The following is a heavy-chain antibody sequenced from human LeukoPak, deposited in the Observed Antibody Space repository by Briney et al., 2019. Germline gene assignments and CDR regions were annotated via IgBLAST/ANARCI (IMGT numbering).Heavy chain of an antibody. J-gene: IGHJ4*02. V-gene: IGHV3-7*01. Sequence: GGSLRLSCAGSGFTFSSYWMSWVRQAPGKGLEWVANINKDGSEKYYVDSVRGRFTISRDNAKNLLYLQMKSLRAEDTALYYCARRDCSGSSCYGIDHWGRGTLVTVSS. CDR1: GFTFSSYW. D-gene: IGHD2-2*01. CDR2: INKDGSEK. CDR3: ARRDCSGSSCYGIDH.